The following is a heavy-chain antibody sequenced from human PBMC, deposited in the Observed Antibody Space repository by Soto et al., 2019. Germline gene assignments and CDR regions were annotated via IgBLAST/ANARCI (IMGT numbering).Heavy chain of an antibody. J-gene: IGHJ6*02. Sequence: GGSLRLSCAASGFTFSSYAISWVRQAPGKGLEWVSTISGNGGSTYYADSVKGRFTISRDNSKNTLYLQMNSLRAEDTAVYYCAKDARATYGMDVWGQGTTVTVSS. V-gene: IGHV3-23*01. CDR3: AKDARATYGMDV. CDR2: ISGNGGST. CDR1: GFTFSSYA.